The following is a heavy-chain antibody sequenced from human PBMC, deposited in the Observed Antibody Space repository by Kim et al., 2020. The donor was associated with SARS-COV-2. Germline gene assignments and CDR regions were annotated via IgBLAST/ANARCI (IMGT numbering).Heavy chain of an antibody. V-gene: IGHV3-48*02. D-gene: IGHD3-22*01. Sequence: VKGRFTISRDNAKNSLYLQMNSLRDEDTAVYYCARVRSYYYDSSGYYFDYWGQGTLVTVSS. J-gene: IGHJ4*02. CDR3: ARVRSYYYDSSGYYFDY.